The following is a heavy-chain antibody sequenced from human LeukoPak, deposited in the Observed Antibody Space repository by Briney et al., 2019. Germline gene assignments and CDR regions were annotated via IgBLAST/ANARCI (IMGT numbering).Heavy chain of an antibody. J-gene: IGHJ6*02. V-gene: IGHV4-31*03. CDR1: GGSISSGGYY. CDR2: IYYSGST. CDR3: ARASPDIVVVPAAMPYYYYGMDV. D-gene: IGHD2-2*01. Sequence: SETLSLTCTVSGGSISSGGYYWSWIRQHPGKGLEWIGYIYYSGSTYYNPSLKSRVTISVDTSKNQFSLKLSSVTAADTAVYYCARASPDIVVVPAAMPYYYYGMDVWGQGTTVTVSS.